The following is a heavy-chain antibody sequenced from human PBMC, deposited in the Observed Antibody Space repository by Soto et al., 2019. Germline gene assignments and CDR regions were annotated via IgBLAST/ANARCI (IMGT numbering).Heavy chain of an antibody. J-gene: IGHJ4*02. D-gene: IGHD4-4*01. CDR2: IGGSGGNT. Sequence: EVQLWESGGGLVQPGGSLRLSCAASGFIFNAYAMTWVRQAPGKGLEWVSAIGGSGGNTYYAASVKGRFTISRDNSKETVDLEMNRLRVDDTAVYFCARVASDYINSADHWGQGILVTVSS. CDR3: ARVASDYINSADH. CDR1: GFIFNAYA. V-gene: IGHV3-23*01.